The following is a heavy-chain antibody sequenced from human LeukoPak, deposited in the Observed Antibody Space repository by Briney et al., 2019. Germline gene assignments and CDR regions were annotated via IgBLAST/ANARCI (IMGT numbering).Heavy chain of an antibody. Sequence: PGGSLRLSCAASGFTFTTYWMNWVRQAPGKGLEWVASIKQDGSEKYYVDSVKGRLTISRDNTKNSLYLQMNSLRAEDTAVYYCARDLYGYYFDYWGQGTLVTVSS. CDR1: GFTFTTYW. J-gene: IGHJ4*02. CDR2: IKQDGSEK. V-gene: IGHV3-7*01. CDR3: ARDLYGYYFDY. D-gene: IGHD3-16*01.